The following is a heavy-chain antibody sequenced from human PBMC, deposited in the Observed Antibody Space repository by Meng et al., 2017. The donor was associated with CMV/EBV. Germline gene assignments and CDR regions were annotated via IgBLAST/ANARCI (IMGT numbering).Heavy chain of an antibody. J-gene: IGHJ3*02. CDR2: IIPIFGTA. Sequence: SVKVSCKASGGTFSSYAISWVRQAPGQGLEWMGGIIPIFGTANYAQKFQGRVTITTDESTSTAYMELSSLRSEDTAVYYCARDKGEITIFGVVIIFRQGGAFDIWGQGTMVTVSS. V-gene: IGHV1-69*05. CDR1: GGTFSSYA. D-gene: IGHD3-3*01. CDR3: ARDKGEITIFGVVIIFRQGGAFDI.